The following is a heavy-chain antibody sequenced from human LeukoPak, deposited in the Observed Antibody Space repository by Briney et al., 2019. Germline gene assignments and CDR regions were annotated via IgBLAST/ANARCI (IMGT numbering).Heavy chain of an antibody. Sequence: SETLSLTCTVSGGSISSYYWSWIRQPPGKGLEWIGYIYYSGSTNYNPPLKSRVNISVDTSKHQFSLKLSSVTAADTAVYYCARAPYGSATNNYYMDVWGKGTTVTVSS. CDR1: GGSISSYY. V-gene: IGHV4-59*01. J-gene: IGHJ6*03. CDR3: ARAPYGSATNNYYMDV. D-gene: IGHD3-10*01. CDR2: IYYSGST.